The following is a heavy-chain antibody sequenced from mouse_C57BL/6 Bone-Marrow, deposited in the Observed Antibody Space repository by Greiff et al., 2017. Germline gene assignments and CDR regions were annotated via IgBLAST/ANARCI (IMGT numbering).Heavy chain of an antibody. CDR2: INPSTGGT. V-gene: IGHV1-42*01. CDR3: ARRGPYYGSRGGCAY. J-gene: IGHJ3*01. D-gene: IGHD1-1*01. CDR1: GYSFTGYY. Sequence: EVQLQQSGPELVKPGASVKISCKASGYSFTGYYMNWVKQSPEKSLEWIGEINPSTGGTTYNQKFKAKATLTVDKSSSTAYMQLKSLTSEDSAVYYCARRGPYYGSRGGCAYWGQGTLVTVSA.